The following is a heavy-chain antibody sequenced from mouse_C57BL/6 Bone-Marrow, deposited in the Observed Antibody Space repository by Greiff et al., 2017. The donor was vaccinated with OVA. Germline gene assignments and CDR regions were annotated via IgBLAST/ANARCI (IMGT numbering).Heavy chain of an antibody. Sequence: VQLVESGPELVKPGASVKISCKASGYAFSSSWMNWVKQRPGKGLEWIGRIYPGDGDTNYNGKFKGKATLTADKSSSTAYMQLSSLTSEDSAVYFCASRITTVVATDAMDYWGQGTSVTVSS. CDR3: ASRITTVVATDAMDY. CDR1: GYAFSSSW. V-gene: IGHV1-82*01. D-gene: IGHD1-1*01. J-gene: IGHJ4*01. CDR2: IYPGDGDT.